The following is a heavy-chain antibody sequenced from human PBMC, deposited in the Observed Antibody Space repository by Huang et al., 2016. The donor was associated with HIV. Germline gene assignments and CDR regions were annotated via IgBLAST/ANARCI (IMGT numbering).Heavy chain of an antibody. CDR3: ARDHVSGGRSLGFDP. Sequence: QVQLLQSGAEVKKPGSSMKVSYKASGGTLTSYAITWVRQAPGQGLVWLGGIIPIYDTPNAAQKFQCRITITADKSTNTVYMTLSSLRSEDTAVYYCARDHVSGGRSLGFDPWGQGTLVTVSS. V-gene: IGHV1-69*06. J-gene: IGHJ5*02. CDR1: GGTLTSYA. CDR2: IIPIYDTP. D-gene: IGHD3-16*01.